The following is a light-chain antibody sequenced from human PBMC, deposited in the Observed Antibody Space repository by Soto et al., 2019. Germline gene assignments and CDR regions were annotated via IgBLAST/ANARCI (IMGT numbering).Light chain of an antibody. J-gene: IGKJ4*01. CDR1: QSVNRY. CDR2: DAS. Sequence: EIVLTQSPATLSLSPGERATLSCWASQSVNRYLVWYQQKPGQAPRLLMYDASKRATGIPARFSGSGSGTDFTLTISSLEPEDFAVYYCQQRDIWPLTFGGGTKVDIK. CDR3: QQRDIWPLT. V-gene: IGKV3-11*01.